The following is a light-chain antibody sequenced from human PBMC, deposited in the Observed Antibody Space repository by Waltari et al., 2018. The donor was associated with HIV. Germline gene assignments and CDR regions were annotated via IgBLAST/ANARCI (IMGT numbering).Light chain of an antibody. CDR1: SSDVGGYNY. CDR3: CSYAGSSIVV. CDR2: DVS. V-gene: IGLV2-23*02. J-gene: IGLJ2*01. Sequence: QSALTQPASVSGSPGQSITISCTGTSSDVGGYNYVSWYQQHPGKAPKLMIYDVSKRPSGVSNRFPGSKSGNTASLTISGLQAEDEADYYCCSYAGSSIVVFGGGTKLTVL.